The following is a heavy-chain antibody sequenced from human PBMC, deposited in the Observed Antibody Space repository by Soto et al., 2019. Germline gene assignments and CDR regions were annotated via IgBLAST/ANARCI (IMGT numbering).Heavy chain of an antibody. D-gene: IGHD3-10*01. CDR3: AADPSKYGSGSHYYYYGMDV. Sequence: QMQLVQSGPEVKKPGTSVKVSCKASGFTFTSSAMQWVRQARGQRLEWIGWIVVGSGNTNYAQKFQERVTITRDMSTSTAYMELSSLRSEDTAVYYCAADPSKYGSGSHYYYYGMDVWGQGTTVTVSS. V-gene: IGHV1-58*02. CDR1: GFTFTSSA. CDR2: IVVGSGNT. J-gene: IGHJ6*02.